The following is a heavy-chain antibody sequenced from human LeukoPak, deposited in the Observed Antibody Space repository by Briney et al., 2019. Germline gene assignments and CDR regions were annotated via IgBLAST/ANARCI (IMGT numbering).Heavy chain of an antibody. V-gene: IGHV3-30*18. D-gene: IGHD3-10*01. Sequence: GGSLRLSCAASGFTFSSYGMHWVRQAPGKGLEWVAVISYDGSNKYYADSVKSRFTISRDNSKNTLYLQMNSLRAEDTAVYYCAKMQVRGPGMDVWGQGTTVTVSS. CDR1: GFTFSSYG. J-gene: IGHJ6*02. CDR2: ISYDGSNK. CDR3: AKMQVRGPGMDV.